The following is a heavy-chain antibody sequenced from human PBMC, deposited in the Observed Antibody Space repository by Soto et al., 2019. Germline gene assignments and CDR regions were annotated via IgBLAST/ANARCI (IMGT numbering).Heavy chain of an antibody. CDR3: VSDRGYGHASVPYS. CDR1: GFTFTSYG. CDR2: ISYDGGLQ. V-gene: IGHV3-30*03. D-gene: IGHD5-18*01. Sequence: QAHLVESGGGVVQPGRSLRLSCAASGFTFTSYGMHWVRQAPGTRLEWVAVISYDGGLQHYADSVKGRFTISRDNYKSVVLLQMSSLRAEATSVYYCVSDRGYGHASVPYSGGQGALGGVSS. J-gene: IGHJ5*01.